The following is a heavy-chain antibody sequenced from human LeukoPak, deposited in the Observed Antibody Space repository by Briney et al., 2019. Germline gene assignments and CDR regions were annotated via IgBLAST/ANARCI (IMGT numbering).Heavy chain of an antibody. D-gene: IGHD5-18*01. Sequence: PGRSLRLSCAASGFTFSSYAMHWVRQAPGKGLEWVAVISYDGSNKYYADSVKGRFTISRDNSKNTLYLQMNSLRAEDTAVYYCARLYSYGFFDYWGQGTLVTVSS. CDR2: ISYDGSNK. CDR1: GFTFSSYA. V-gene: IGHV3-30*04. J-gene: IGHJ4*02. CDR3: ARLYSYGFFDY.